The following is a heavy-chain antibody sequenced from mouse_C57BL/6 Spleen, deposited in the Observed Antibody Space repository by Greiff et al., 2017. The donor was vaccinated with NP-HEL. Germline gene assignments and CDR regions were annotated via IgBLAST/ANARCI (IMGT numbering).Heavy chain of an antibody. V-gene: IGHV1-74*01. Sequence: VQLQQPGAELVKPGASVKVSCKASGYTFTSYWMHWVKQRPGQGLEWIGRIHPSDSDTVDKSSSTAYMQLSSLTSEDSAVYYCAIDSYPGYFDYWGQGTTLTVAS. CDR3: AIDSYPGYFDY. J-gene: IGHJ2*01. CDR2: IHPSDSD. CDR1: GYTFTSYW.